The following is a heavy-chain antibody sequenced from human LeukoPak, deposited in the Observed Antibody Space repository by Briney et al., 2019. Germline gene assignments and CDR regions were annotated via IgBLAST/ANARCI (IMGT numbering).Heavy chain of an antibody. J-gene: IGHJ4*02. CDR2: IYYSGST. CDR1: GGSISSYY. V-gene: IGHV4-59*01. CDR3: ARTAPVGATTNFDY. Sequence: SETLSLTCTVSGGSISSYYRSWIRQPPGKGLEWIGYIYYSGSTNYNPSLKSRVTISVDTSKNQFSLKLSSVTAADTAVYYCARTAPVGATTNFDYWGQGTLVTVSS. D-gene: IGHD1-26*01.